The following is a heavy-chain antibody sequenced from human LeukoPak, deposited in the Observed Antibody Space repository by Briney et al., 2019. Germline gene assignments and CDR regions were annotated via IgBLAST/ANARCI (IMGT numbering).Heavy chain of an antibody. D-gene: IGHD3-3*01. CDR1: GFTVSSDY. CDR2: ISGSGGST. V-gene: IGHV3-23*01. Sequence: GGSLRPSCAASGFTVSSDYMSWVRQAPGKGLEWVSAISGSGGSTYYADSVKGRFTISRDNSKNTLYLQMNSLRAEDTAVYYCAKEPLYYDFWSGFGYWGQGTLVTVSS. CDR3: AKEPLYYDFWSGFGY. J-gene: IGHJ4*02.